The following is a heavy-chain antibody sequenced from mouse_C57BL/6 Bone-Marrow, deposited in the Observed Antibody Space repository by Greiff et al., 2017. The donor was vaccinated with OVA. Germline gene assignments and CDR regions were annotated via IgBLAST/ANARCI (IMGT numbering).Heavy chain of an antibody. Sequence: QVQLKESGAELVRPGASVTLSCKASGYTFTDYEMHWVKQTPVHGLEWIGAIDPETGGTAYNQKFKGKAILTADKSSSTAYMELRSLTSEDSAVYYCTAYYSNLWGQGTTLTVSS. CDR3: TAYYSNL. J-gene: IGHJ2*01. CDR1: GYTFTDYE. V-gene: IGHV1-15*01. D-gene: IGHD2-5*01. CDR2: IDPETGGT.